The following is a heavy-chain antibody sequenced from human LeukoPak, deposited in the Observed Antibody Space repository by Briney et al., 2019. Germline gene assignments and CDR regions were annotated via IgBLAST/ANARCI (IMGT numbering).Heavy chain of an antibody. D-gene: IGHD1-26*01. CDR1: GYTFTNYF. CDR3: ARDLGATGDY. CDR2: INPSGGST. Sequence: ASVKVSCKTSGYTFTNYFIHWVRQAPGQGLEWMGIINPSGGSTSYAQKFQGRVTMTRDTSTSTVYMELSSLRSEDTAVYYCARDLGATGDYWGQGTLVTVSS. V-gene: IGHV1-46*01. J-gene: IGHJ4*02.